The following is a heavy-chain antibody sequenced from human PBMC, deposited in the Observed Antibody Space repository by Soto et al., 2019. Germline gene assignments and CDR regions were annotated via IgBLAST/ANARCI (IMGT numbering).Heavy chain of an antibody. V-gene: IGHV4-30-2*01. CDR1: GGSISSGSYS. CDR2: IYHSGSN. D-gene: IGHD6-6*01. Sequence: KTAETLSLTCAASGGSISSGSYSWGWLRQPPGKGLEWIGSIYHSGSNYYNPSLKSRATISVDRSKNQFSLKPSSVTAADTAVYYSAIVHSSSSPDYFDYWGQGTLVTVSS. CDR3: AIVHSSSSPDYFDY. J-gene: IGHJ4*02.